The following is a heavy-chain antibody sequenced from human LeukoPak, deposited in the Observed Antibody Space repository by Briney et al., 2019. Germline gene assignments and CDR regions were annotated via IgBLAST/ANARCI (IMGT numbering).Heavy chain of an antibody. D-gene: IGHD2-15*01. Sequence: SETLSLTCAVYGGSFSGYYWSWIRQLPGKGLEWIGEINHSGSTNYNPSLKSRVTISVDTSKNQFSLKLSSVTAADTAVYYCALGYCSGGSCYSRGYYYYYGMDVWGQGATVTVSS. CDR3: ALGYCSGGSCYSRGYYYYYGMDV. V-gene: IGHV4-34*01. CDR2: INHSGST. CDR1: GGSFSGYY. J-gene: IGHJ6*02.